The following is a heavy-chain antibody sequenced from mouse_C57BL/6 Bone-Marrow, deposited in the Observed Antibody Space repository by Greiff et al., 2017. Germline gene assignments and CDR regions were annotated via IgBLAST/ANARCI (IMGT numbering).Heavy chain of an antibody. CDR2: SSNKANDYTT. J-gene: IGHJ2*01. CDR1: GFTFSDFY. V-gene: IGHV7-1*01. CDR3: ARDAGLGPFDY. D-gene: IGHD4-1*01. Sequence: EVKLVESGGGLVQSGRSLRLSCATSGFTFSDFYMEWVRQAPGKGLEWIAASSNKANDYTTEYSASVKGRFIVSRDSSQSILYLQMNALRAEDTAIYDCARDAGLGPFDYWGQGTTLTVSA.